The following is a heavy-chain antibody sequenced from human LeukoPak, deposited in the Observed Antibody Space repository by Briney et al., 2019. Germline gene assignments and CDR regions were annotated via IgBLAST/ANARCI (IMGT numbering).Heavy chain of an antibody. Sequence: SEILSLTCAVYGGSFSGYYWSWIRQPPGKGLEWIGEINHSGSTNYNPSLKSRVTISVDTSKNQFSLKLGSVTAADTAVYYCASSCSGGSCSTPTRLDYWGQGTLVTVSS. J-gene: IGHJ4*02. D-gene: IGHD2-15*01. CDR2: INHSGST. CDR3: ASSCSGGSCSTPTRLDY. CDR1: GGSFSGYY. V-gene: IGHV4-34*01.